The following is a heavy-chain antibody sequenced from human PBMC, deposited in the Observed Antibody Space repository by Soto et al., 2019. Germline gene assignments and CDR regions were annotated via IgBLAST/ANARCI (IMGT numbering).Heavy chain of an antibody. D-gene: IGHD4-17*01. CDR1: GYTFTGYY. CDR3: ARAVYDYGDYYYFTY. V-gene: IGHV1-2*04. Sequence: ASVKVSCKASGYTFTGYYIHWVRQAPGQGLEWMGWINPNSGGTDYAQKFQGWVTMTRDTSINTAYMELSSLRSDDTAVYYCARAVYDYGDYYYFTYWGQGTLVTVSS. CDR2: INPNSGGT. J-gene: IGHJ4*02.